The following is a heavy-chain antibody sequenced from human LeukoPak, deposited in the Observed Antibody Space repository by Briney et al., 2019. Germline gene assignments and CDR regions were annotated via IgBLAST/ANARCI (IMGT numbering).Heavy chain of an antibody. CDR2: IYSVGSGSST. CDR3: ARDPLSYYYDSSGFDAFDV. V-gene: IGHV3-66*01. J-gene: IGHJ3*01. Sequence: GGSLRLSCAASGFTVSTSYMSWVRQAPGKGLEWVSVIYSVGSGSSTYYADSVKGRFTISRDNSKNTLYLQMKSLRAEDTAVYYCARDPLSYYYDSSGFDAFDVWGQGTMVTVSS. CDR1: GFTVSTSY. D-gene: IGHD3-22*01.